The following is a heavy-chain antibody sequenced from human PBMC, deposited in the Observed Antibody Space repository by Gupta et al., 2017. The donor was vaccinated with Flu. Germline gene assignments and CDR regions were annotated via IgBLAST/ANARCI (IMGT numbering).Heavy chain of an antibody. J-gene: IGHJ4*02. CDR1: GFTLSSYE. Sequence: VQPVGSGGGLVQAGGSLRLSCAGSGFTLSSYEMNWVRQAPGKGLEWVSYISSSGSTIYYADPVKGRCTISRDNAKNSLYLQMNSLRAEDKAVYYCARGRSEGYLDWLLGYFDYWGQGNLVTVS. V-gene: IGHV3-48*03. CDR2: ISSSGSTI. CDR3: ARGRSEGYLDWLLGYFDY. D-gene: IGHD3-9*01.